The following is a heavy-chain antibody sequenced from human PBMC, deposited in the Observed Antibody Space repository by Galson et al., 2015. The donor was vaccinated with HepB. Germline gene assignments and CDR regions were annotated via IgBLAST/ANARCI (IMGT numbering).Heavy chain of an antibody. CDR2: IFYSGST. J-gene: IGHJ4*02. Sequence: YYWGWIRQPPGKGLEWIGSIFYSGSTYYNPSLKSRVTISVDTSKNQFSLKLNSVTAADTAVYYCARHNDIDYWGQGTLVTVSS. CDR1: YY. V-gene: IGHV4-39*01. D-gene: IGHD3-9*01. CDR3: ARHNDIDY.